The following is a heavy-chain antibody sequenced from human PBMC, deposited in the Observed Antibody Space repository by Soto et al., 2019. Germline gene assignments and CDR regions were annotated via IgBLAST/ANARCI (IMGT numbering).Heavy chain of an antibody. J-gene: IGHJ4*02. V-gene: IGHV1-18*01. CDR1: GDTFTSYG. D-gene: IGHD3-3*01. Sequence: GTSVKVSCEACGDTFTSYGISWVRQAPGQGLEWMGWISAYNGNTNYAQKLQGRVTMTTDTSTSTAYMELRSLRSDDTAVYYCARARGYYDFWSGYYSRGVPYYFDYWGQGTLVTVSS. CDR3: ARARGYYDFWSGYYSRGVPYYFDY. CDR2: ISAYNGNT.